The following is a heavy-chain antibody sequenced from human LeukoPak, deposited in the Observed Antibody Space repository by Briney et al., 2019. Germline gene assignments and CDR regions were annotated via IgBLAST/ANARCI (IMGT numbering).Heavy chain of an antibody. CDR2: IKRDGSEK. CDR3: ARDRSSGWYGEDAFDI. D-gene: IGHD6-19*01. Sequence: GGSLRLSCAASGFTFSSYWMSWVRQAPGKGLEWVANIKRDGSEKYYVDSVKGRFTISRDNAKNSLYLQMNSLRAEDTAVYYCARDRSSGWYGEDAFDIWGQGTMVTVSS. CDR1: GFTFSSYW. J-gene: IGHJ3*02. V-gene: IGHV3-7*01.